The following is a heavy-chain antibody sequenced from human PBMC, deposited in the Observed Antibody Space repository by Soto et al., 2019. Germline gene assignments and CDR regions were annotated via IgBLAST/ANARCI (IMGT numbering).Heavy chain of an antibody. CDR1: GHTFTGYY. CDR2: INPNSGGT. D-gene: IGHD3-3*01. J-gene: IGHJ6*02. Sequence: VKVSCKASGHTFTGYYMHWVRQAPGQGLEWMGWINPNSGGTNYAQKFQGWVTMTRDTSISTAYMELSRLRSDDTAVYYCARAKEARVNYDFWSGYYTTGRDYYYYGMDVWGQGTTVTVSS. CDR3: ARAKEARVNYDFWSGYYTTGRDYYYYGMDV. V-gene: IGHV1-2*04.